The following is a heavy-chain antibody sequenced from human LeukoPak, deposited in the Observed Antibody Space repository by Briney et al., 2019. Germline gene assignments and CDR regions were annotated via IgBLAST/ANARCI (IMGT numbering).Heavy chain of an antibody. J-gene: IGHJ3*02. CDR2: ISGSAGST. CDR3: AKGLDSFDI. CDR1: GFTFSSYA. Sequence: GGSLRLSCAASGFTFSSYAMSWVRQAPGKGLQWVSAISGSAGSTYYADSVRGRFTISRDNSKNTLYLQMNSLRAEDTAVYYCAKGLDSFDIWGQGTMVTVSS. V-gene: IGHV3-23*01.